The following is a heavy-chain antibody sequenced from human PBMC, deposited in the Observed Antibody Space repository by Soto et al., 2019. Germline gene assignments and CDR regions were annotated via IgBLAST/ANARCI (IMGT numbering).Heavy chain of an antibody. D-gene: IGHD2-21*01. J-gene: IGHJ5*02. Sequence: QVQLVQSGAEVKKPGASVRVSCKASGYTFTSYYMHWVRQAPGQGLEWMGTINPSGGSTNYAQKFQGRVIMTRDTSTRTVFMALSNMRSEDTAVYYCARERRHIALRAFGSLGWLAPWGQGTLVTVSS. V-gene: IGHV1-46*01. CDR1: GYTFTSYY. CDR2: INPSGGST. CDR3: ARERRHIALRAFGSLGWLAP.